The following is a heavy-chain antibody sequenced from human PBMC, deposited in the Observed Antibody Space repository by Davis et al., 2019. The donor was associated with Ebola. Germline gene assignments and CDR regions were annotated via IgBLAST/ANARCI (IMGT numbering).Heavy chain of an antibody. D-gene: IGHD2-15*01. CDR1: GFTFSTNT. Sequence: GGSLRLFCAASGFTFSTNTMSWVRQGPGKGLEWVSSISEGGDKTAYADSVKGRFIVSRDNSKNTLYLQMNSLRAEDTAVYFCAKRIPRRQFDYWGQGILVTVSS. V-gene: IGHV3-23*01. CDR2: ISEGGDKT. J-gene: IGHJ4*02. CDR3: AKRIPRRQFDY.